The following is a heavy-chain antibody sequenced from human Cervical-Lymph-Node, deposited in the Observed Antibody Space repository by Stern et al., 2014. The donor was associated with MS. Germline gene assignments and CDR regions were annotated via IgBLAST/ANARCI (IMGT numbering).Heavy chain of an antibody. CDR1: GGTFSTYT. CDR3: ARDRSVSYLREIDY. CDR2: IIPILGTA. V-gene: IGHV1-69*08. D-gene: IGHD1-26*01. Sequence: VQLVESGAEVKKPGSSVKVSCKASGGTFSTYTISWVRQAPGQGLEWMGRIIPILGTANYAQKFQGRVTITADKSTSTAYMELSSLRSEDTAVYYCARDRSVSYLREIDYWGQGTLVTVSS. J-gene: IGHJ4*02.